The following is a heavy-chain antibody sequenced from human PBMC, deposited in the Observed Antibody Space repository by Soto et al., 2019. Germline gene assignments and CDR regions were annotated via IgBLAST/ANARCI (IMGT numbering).Heavy chain of an antibody. V-gene: IGHV3-30-3*01. J-gene: IGHJ4*02. CDR3: ARDKSYDSSGYCNFDY. CDR2: ISYDGSNK. D-gene: IGHD3-22*01. Sequence: GGSLRLSCAASGFTFSSYAMHWVRQAPGKGLEWVAVISYDGSNKYYADSVKGRFTISRDNSKNTLYLQMNSLRAEDTAVYYCARDKSYDSSGYCNFDYWGQGTLVTVSS. CDR1: GFTFSSYA.